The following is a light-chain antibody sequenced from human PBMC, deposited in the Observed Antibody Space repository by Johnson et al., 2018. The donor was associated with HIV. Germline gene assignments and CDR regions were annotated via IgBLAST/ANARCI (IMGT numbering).Light chain of an antibody. CDR2: ENN. CDR3: GTWDSSLSAYV. V-gene: IGLV1-51*02. CDR1: SSNIGNNY. J-gene: IGLJ1*01. Sequence: QSALTQPPSVSAAPGQKVTISCSGSSSNIGNNYVSWYQQLPGTAPKLLIYENNKRPSGIPDRFSASKSGTSATLGITGLPTGDEADYYCGTWDSSLSAYVFGTGTKVTVL.